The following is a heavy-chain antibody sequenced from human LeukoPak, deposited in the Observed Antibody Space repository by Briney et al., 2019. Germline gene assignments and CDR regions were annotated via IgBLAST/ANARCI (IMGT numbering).Heavy chain of an antibody. J-gene: IGHJ4*02. CDR1: GFTFSSYS. V-gene: IGHV3-21*01. Sequence: PGGSLRLSCAASGFTFSSYSMNCVRQSPGKGLEWVSSISSSSSYIYYADSVKGRFTISRDNAKNSLYLQMNSLRAEDTAVYYCASPGLTGTDAKNDYGGQGTLVTVSS. CDR3: ASPGLTGTDAKNDY. CDR2: ISSSSSYI. D-gene: IGHD1-20*01.